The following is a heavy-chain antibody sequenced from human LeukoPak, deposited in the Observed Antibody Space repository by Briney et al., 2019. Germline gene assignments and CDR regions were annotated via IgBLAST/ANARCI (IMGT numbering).Heavy chain of an antibody. CDR1: GFTFSSYA. V-gene: IGHV3-30*04. D-gene: IGHD3-22*01. CDR2: ISYDGSNK. J-gene: IGHJ4*02. Sequence: GGSLRLSCAASGFTFSSYAMHWVRQAPGKGLEWVAVISYDGSNKYYADSVKGRFTISRDNSKNTLYLQMNSLRAEDTAVYYCARVPYDSSGYGYWGQGTLVTVSS. CDR3: ARVPYDSSGYGY.